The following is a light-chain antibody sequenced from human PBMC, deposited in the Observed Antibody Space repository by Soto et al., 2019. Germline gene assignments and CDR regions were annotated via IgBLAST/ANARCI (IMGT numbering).Light chain of an antibody. CDR2: RAS. CDR3: QQYNNWPPWT. V-gene: IGKV3-15*01. J-gene: IGKJ1*01. Sequence: EIVMTQSPATLAVSPGDTATLPCRASQSLGGNLAWYQQKPGQAPRLLIFRASSRATGVPARFSASGSGTEFTLTISGLQSEDFEVYYCQQYNNWPPWTFGPGTKVDIK. CDR1: QSLGGN.